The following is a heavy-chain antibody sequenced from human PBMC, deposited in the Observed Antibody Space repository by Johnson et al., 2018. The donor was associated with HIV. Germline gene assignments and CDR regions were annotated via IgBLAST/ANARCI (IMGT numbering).Heavy chain of an antibody. J-gene: IGHJ3*01. V-gene: IGHV3-48*03. CDR1: GFTFSSYA. CDR2: ISSSGAGI. Sequence: VQLVESGGGVVQPGRSLRLSCAASGFTFSSYAMHWVRQAPGKGLECVAYISSSGAGIYYADSVRGRFTISRDNAKNSLFLQMNSLSAEDTAIYYCARDPPGRAFDVWGLGTMVTVSS. CDR3: ARDPPGRAFDV.